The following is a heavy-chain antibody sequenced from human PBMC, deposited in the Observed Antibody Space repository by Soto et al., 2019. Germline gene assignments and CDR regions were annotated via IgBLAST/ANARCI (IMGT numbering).Heavy chain of an antibody. V-gene: IGHV1-69*02. Sequence: QVQLVQSGAEVKKPGSSVKVSCKASGGTFSSYTISWVRQAPGQGLEWMGRIIPILGIANYAQKVQGRVTITADKSTSTAYMELSSLRSDDTAVYYCARVSSQERDGHFDDWGQGTLVTVSS. CDR2: IIPILGIA. CDR1: GGTFSSYT. CDR3: ARVSSQERDGHFDD. J-gene: IGHJ4*02.